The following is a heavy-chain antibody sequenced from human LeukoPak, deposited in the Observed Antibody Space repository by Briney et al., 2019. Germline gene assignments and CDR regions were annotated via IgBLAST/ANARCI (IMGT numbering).Heavy chain of an antibody. D-gene: IGHD2-2*01. V-gene: IGHV1-18*01. J-gene: IGHJ3*02. CDR2: ISAYNGNT. CDR1: GYTFTSYG. Sequence: ASVKVSCKASGYTFTSYGISWVRQAAGQGLEWMGWISAYNGNTNYAQKFQGRVTMTTDTSTSTAYMELRSLRSDDTAVYYCARVFCDSTSCRGAFDIWGQGTMVTVSS. CDR3: ARVFCDSTSCRGAFDI.